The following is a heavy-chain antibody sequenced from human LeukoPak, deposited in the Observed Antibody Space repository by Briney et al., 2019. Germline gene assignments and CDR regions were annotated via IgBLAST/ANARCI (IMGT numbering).Heavy chain of an antibody. CDR1: GGTFSSYA. V-gene: IGHV1-69*05. Sequence: SVKVSCKASGGTFSSYANSWVRQAPGQGLEWMGGIIPIFGTANYAQKFQGRVTITTDESTSTAYMELSSLRSEDTAVYYCATSYSGYDIHFDYWGQGTLVTVSS. CDR3: ATSYSGYDIHFDY. J-gene: IGHJ4*02. D-gene: IGHD5-12*01. CDR2: IIPIFGTA.